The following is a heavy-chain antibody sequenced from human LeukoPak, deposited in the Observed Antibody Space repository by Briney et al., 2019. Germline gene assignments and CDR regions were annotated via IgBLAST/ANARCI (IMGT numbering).Heavy chain of an antibody. CDR3: ARDLNWETY. Sequence: GGSLRLSCVVSGFTFSRFWVNWVRQAPGEGLEWVANINQDGRAKYYVDSVKGRFTISRDNAKNSLYLQMNSLRVEDTAVYYCARDLNWETYWGQGTLVSVSS. J-gene: IGHJ4*02. CDR1: GFTFSRFW. D-gene: IGHD7-27*01. CDR2: INQDGRAK. V-gene: IGHV3-7*01.